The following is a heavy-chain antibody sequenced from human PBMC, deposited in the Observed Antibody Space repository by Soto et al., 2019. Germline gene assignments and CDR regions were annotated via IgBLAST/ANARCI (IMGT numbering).Heavy chain of an antibody. V-gene: IGHV1-69*04. CDR3: ARDRIILSGYDFEAWFDP. J-gene: IGHJ5*02. Sequence: SVKVSCKASGGTFSSYTISWVRQAPGQGLEWMGRIIPILGIANYAQKFQGRVTITADKSTSAAYMELSSLRSEDTAVYYCARDRIILSGYDFEAWFDPWGQGTLVTVSS. CDR1: GGTFSSYT. CDR2: IIPILGIA. D-gene: IGHD5-12*01.